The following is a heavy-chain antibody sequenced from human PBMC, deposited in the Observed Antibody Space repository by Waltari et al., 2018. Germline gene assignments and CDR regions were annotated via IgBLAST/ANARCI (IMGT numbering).Heavy chain of an antibody. Sequence: QVQLVQSGAEVKRTGASVVVSCKTSGYTFHHYYIHWVRQAPVRVLESMGWINPNNGNTKLIERFQGRVTLTGDTSTSTVYMQLSSLTSDDTAIYFCARGFGVLPGYWGQGTLVTVSS. CDR1: GYTFHHYY. J-gene: IGHJ4*02. CDR2: INPNNGNT. V-gene: IGHV1-2*02. CDR3: ARGFGVLPGY. D-gene: IGHD3-10*01.